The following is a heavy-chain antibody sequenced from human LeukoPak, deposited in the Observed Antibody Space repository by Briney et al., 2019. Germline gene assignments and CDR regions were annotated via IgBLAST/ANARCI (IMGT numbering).Heavy chain of an antibody. CDR1: GITFSGYS. J-gene: IGHJ4*02. D-gene: IGHD1-26*01. CDR3: ARVAEWELLSAGDY. CDR2: ISSSSSYI. Sequence: GGSLRLSCVASGITFSGYSMNWVRQAPWKGLEWVSSISSSSSYIYYADSVKGRFTISRDNAKNSLYLQMNSLRAEDTAVYYCARVAEWELLSAGDYWGQGTLVTVSS. V-gene: IGHV3-21*01.